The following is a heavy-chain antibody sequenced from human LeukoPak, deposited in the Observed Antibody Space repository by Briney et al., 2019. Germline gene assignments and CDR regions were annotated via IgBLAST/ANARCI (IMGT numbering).Heavy chain of an antibody. J-gene: IGHJ4*02. CDR3: AKVGSGWFEGGANIDY. CDR2: ISGSGGST. CDR1: GFTFSSYA. V-gene: IGHV3-23*01. D-gene: IGHD6-19*01. Sequence: GGSLRLSCAASGFTFSSYAMSWVRQAPGKGLEWVSAISGSGGSTYYADSVKGRFTISRDNSKNTLYLQMNSLRAEDTAVYYCAKVGSGWFEGGANIDYWGQGTLVTVSS.